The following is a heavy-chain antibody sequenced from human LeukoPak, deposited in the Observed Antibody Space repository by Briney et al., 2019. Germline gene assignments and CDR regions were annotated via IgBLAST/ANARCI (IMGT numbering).Heavy chain of an antibody. CDR2: ISAYNGNT. Sequence: GALVKVSCKASGYTFTSYGISWVRQAPGQGLEWMGWISAYNGNTNYAQKLQGRVTMTTDTSTSTAYMELRSLRSDDTAVYYCARDWYGDGGYVFAYWGQGTLVTVSS. CDR3: ARDWYGDGGYVFAY. CDR1: GYTFTSYG. D-gene: IGHD5-12*01. J-gene: IGHJ4*02. V-gene: IGHV1-18*04.